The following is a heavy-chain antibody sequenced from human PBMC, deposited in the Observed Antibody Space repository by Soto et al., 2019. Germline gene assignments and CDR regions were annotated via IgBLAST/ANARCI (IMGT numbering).Heavy chain of an antibody. Sequence: ASVKVSCKASGFTFTSSAVQWVRQARGQRLEWIGWIVVGSGNTNYAQKFQERVTITRDMSTSTAYMELSSLRSEDTAVYYCAAVTPGGTMIVVVIDAFDIWGQGTMVT. CDR3: AAVTPGGTMIVVVIDAFDI. CDR2: IVVGSGNT. J-gene: IGHJ3*02. D-gene: IGHD3-22*01. CDR1: GFTFTSSA. V-gene: IGHV1-58*01.